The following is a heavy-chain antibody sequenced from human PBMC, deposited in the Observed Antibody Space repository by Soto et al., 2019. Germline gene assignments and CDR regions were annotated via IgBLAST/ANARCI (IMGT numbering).Heavy chain of an antibody. CDR1: GYTITSHY. CDR3: ARVSPRWYDAFDI. Sequence: GASVKVSCKASGYTITSHYMHWVRQAPGQGLEWMGVINPSGGSTSYAQKLQGRVTMTTDTSTSTAYMELRSLRSDDTAVYYCARVSPRWYDAFDIWGQGTMVTVSS. J-gene: IGHJ3*02. V-gene: IGHV1-46*01. CDR2: INPSGGST. D-gene: IGHD2-15*01.